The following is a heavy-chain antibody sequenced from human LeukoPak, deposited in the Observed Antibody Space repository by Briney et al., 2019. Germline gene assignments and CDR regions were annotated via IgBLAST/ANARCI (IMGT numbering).Heavy chain of an antibody. CDR3: CHSLSGRTGAFDI. CDR2: TYYRSKWYN. CDR1: GDSVSSNSAA. D-gene: IGHD2-21*01. V-gene: IGHV6-1*01. Sequence: SQTLSLTCALSGDSVSSNSAAWNWIQQSPSRGLEWLGRTYYRSKWYNDYAVSVKSRITINPDTSKNQFSLQLDSVTPEDTAVYYCCHSLSGRTGAFDIWGRGTVVTVSS. J-gene: IGHJ3*02.